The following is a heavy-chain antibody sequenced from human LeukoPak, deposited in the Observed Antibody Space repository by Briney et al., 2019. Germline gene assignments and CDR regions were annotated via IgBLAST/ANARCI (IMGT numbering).Heavy chain of an antibody. CDR2: VHLDGRT. CDR1: GDSTSSSDYY. V-gene: IGHV4-39*07. Sequence: SETLSLTCTVSGDSTSSSDYYWGWIRQPPGKGREWIGEVHLDGRTNYNPSLKSRLIMSVDLPENHISLKLTSVTAADTAVYYCAREGGFYRPLDYSGQGTLVTVSS. D-gene: IGHD3-3*01. J-gene: IGHJ4*02. CDR3: AREGGFYRPLDY.